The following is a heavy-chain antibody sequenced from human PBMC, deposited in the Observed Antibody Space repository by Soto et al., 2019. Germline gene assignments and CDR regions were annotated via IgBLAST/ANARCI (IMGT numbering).Heavy chain of an antibody. V-gene: IGHV4-30-4*01. CDR1: GGSISSGDYY. Sequence: QVQLQESGPGLVKPSQTLSLTCTVSGGSISSGDYYWSWIRQPPGKGLEWIGYIYYSGSTYYNPALKSRVTISVETSKNQFSLKLSSVTAADTAVYYCAREGTGNPHCDYWGQGTLVTVSS. CDR3: AREGTGNPHCDY. CDR2: IYYSGST. J-gene: IGHJ4*02. D-gene: IGHD3-9*01.